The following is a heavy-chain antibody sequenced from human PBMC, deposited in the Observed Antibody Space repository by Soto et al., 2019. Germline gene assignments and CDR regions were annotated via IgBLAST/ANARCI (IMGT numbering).Heavy chain of an antibody. Sequence: QVQLVQSGAEVKKPGASVKVSCKASGYTFTNYAMHWVRQAPGQRLEWMGWINAGNGNTKYSQKFQGRVTFTRDTSASTAYMELTSLRYEDTAVYYCANYGILGASNGHWGQGTLVTVSS. CDR1: GYTFTNYA. D-gene: IGHD1-26*01. CDR3: ANYGILGASNGH. V-gene: IGHV1-3*01. CDR2: INAGNGNT. J-gene: IGHJ4*02.